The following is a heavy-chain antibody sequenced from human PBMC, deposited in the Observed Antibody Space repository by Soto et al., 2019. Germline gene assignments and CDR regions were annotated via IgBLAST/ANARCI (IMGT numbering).Heavy chain of an antibody. CDR1: GFTFSSYG. J-gene: IGHJ4*02. CDR2: IWYDGSNK. D-gene: IGHD4-17*01. CDR3: ARDSGDAVTTDY. Sequence: GGSLRLSCAASGFTFSSYGMHWVRQAPGKGLEWVAVIWYDGSNKYYADSVKGRFTISRDNSKNTLYLQMNSLRAEDTAAYYCARDSGDAVTTDYWGQGTLVTVSS. V-gene: IGHV3-33*01.